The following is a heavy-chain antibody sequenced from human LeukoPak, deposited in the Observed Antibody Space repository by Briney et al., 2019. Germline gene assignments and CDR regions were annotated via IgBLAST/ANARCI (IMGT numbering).Heavy chain of an antibody. J-gene: IGHJ4*02. D-gene: IGHD3-10*01. V-gene: IGHV3-74*01. Sequence: GGSLRLSCAASGFTFSSYWMHWVRQAPGKGRVWVSRIKIDGSSTFYADSVKGRFTISRDNAKNTLYLQMTSLRAEDTAVYYCARLGARSGSYDYWGQGTLVTVSS. CDR3: ARLGARSGSYDY. CDR1: GFTFSSYW. CDR2: IKIDGSST.